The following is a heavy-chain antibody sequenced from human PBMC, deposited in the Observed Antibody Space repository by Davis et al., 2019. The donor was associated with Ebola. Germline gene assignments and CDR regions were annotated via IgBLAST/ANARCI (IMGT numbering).Heavy chain of an antibody. Sequence: MPSETLSLTCAVSGGSISSSNWWSWVRQPPGTGLEWIGEISHGGSTNYNPSLKSRVTISVDKSKNQFSLELSSVTAADTAVYYCARDSNYYYMDVWGKGTTVTVSS. CDR2: ISHGGST. CDR3: ARDSNYYYMDV. J-gene: IGHJ6*03. V-gene: IGHV4-4*02. CDR1: GGSISSSNW.